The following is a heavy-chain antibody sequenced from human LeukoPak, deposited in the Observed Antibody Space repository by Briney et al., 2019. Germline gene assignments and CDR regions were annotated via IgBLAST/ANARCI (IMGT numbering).Heavy chain of an antibody. D-gene: IGHD1-26*01. V-gene: IGHV3-21*01. Sequence: GGSLRLSCAASGFSFSSYNMKWVRQAPGKGLEWVSSISSHSSYIYYADSVKGRFTISRDNSKNTLYLQMNSLRAEDTAVYYCAKGGSGSYGEDYWGQGTLVTVSS. J-gene: IGHJ4*02. CDR2: ISSHSSYI. CDR1: GFSFSSYN. CDR3: AKGGSGSYGEDY.